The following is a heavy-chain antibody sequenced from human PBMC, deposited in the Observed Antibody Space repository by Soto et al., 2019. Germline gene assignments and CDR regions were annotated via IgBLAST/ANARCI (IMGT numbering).Heavy chain of an antibody. D-gene: IGHD2-15*01. CDR1: GGSISSGGYS. Sequence: PSETLSLTCAVSGGSISSGGYSWSWIRQPPGKGLEWIGYIYYSGSTYYNPSLKSRVTISVDTSKNQFSLKLSSVTAADTAVYYCARGCSGGSCYSYYYGLDVWGQGTTVTVSS. V-gene: IGHV4-30-2*05. CDR3: ARGCSGGSCYSYYYGLDV. CDR2: IYYSGST. J-gene: IGHJ6*02.